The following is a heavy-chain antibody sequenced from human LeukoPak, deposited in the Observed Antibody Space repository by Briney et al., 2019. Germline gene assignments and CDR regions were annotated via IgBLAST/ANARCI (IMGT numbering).Heavy chain of an antibody. CDR1: GFTVSSSY. V-gene: IGHV3-66*02. CDR3: ARLYDSSSYGAFDI. J-gene: IGHJ3*02. Sequence: GGSLRLSCAASGFTVSSSYMGWVRQAPGKGLEWVSVLYSGGSTYYPDSVKGRFTISRDNSQNTLYLQMDSLRTEDTAVYYCARLYDSSSYGAFDIWGQGTTVTVS. CDR2: LYSGGST. D-gene: IGHD3-22*01.